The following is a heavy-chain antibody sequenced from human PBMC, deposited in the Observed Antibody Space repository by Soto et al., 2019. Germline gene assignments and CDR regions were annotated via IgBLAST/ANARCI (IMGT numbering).Heavy chain of an antibody. D-gene: IGHD2-2*01. V-gene: IGHV1-69*13. J-gene: IGHJ6*02. Sequence: ASVKVSCKASGGTFSSYAISWVRQAPGQGLEWMGGIIPIFGTANYAQKFQGRVTITADESTSTAYMELSSLRSEDTAVYYCARDSATSVRYYYYYGMDVWGQGTTVTVSS. CDR3: ARDSATSVRYYYYYGMDV. CDR2: IIPIFGTA. CDR1: GGTFSSYA.